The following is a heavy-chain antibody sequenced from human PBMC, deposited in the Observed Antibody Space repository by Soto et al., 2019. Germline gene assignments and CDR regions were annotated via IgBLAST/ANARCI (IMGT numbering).Heavy chain of an antibody. CDR2: IRSKPYGGTT. CDR1: GFTFSSYA. D-gene: IGHD1-1*01. J-gene: IGHJ4*02. V-gene: IGHV3-49*04. Sequence: PGGSLRLSCAASGFTFSSYAMSWVRQAPGKGLEWVGFIRSKPYGGTTTYAASVKGRFTISRDDSESTAYLQMNSLKTEDTGMYYCAKRSYFDYWGQGTPVTVSS. CDR3: AKRSYFDY.